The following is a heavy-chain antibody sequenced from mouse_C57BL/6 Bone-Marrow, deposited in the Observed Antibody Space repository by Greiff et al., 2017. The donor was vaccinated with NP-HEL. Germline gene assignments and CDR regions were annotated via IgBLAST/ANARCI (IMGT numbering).Heavy chain of an antibody. J-gene: IGHJ4*01. V-gene: IGHV1-75*01. D-gene: IGHD1-1*01. Sequence: QVQLKESGPELVKPGASVKISCKASGYTFTDYYINWVKQRPGQGLEWIGWIFPGSGSTYYNEKFKGKATLTVDKSSSTAYMLLSSLTSEDSAVYFCARDGSSLLYYYAMDYWGQGTSVTVSS. CDR3: ARDGSSLLYYYAMDY. CDR2: IFPGSGST. CDR1: GYTFTDYY.